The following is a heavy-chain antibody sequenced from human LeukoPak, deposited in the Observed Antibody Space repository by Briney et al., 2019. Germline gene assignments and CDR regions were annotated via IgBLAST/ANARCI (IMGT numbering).Heavy chain of an antibody. Sequence: GGSLRLSCAASGFTFNNYGMNWVRQVPGKGLEWVSLITGSGSSTFYADSVKGRFTISRDNSKNTLYLEMNGLRAEDTAMYYCAKNRYCSGNTCFKDAFDIWGQGTMVTVSS. V-gene: IGHV3-23*01. D-gene: IGHD2-15*01. J-gene: IGHJ3*02. CDR2: ITGSGSST. CDR3: AKNRYCSGNTCFKDAFDI. CDR1: GFTFNNYG.